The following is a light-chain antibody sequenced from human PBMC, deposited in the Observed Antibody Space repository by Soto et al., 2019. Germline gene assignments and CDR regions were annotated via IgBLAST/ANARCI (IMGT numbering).Light chain of an antibody. CDR2: DAS. J-gene: IGKJ1*01. CDR1: QSISSW. CDR3: QHYNSYSEA. V-gene: IGKV1-5*01. Sequence: EIQRTQSPSTLSASVGDRVTITCRASQSISSWLAWYQQKPGKAPKLLIYDASSLESGVPSRFSGSRSGTEFTLTISSLQPDDFATYYCQHYNSYSEAFGQGTKVDIK.